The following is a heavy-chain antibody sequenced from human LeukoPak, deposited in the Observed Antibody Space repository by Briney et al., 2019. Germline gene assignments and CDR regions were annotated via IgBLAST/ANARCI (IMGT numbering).Heavy chain of an antibody. CDR2: IDYSGYT. Sequence: SQTLSLTCGVSGCSISSGNYYWSWIPQHTGKALEWIGYIDYSGYTYYSPSVKTRVTISVDTTKNKFSLRLRSVTAADTAVYYCARAPPHVRWFDPWGQGTLVTVSS. V-gene: IGHV4-31*11. J-gene: IGHJ5*02. CDR3: ARAPPHVRWFDP. CDR1: GCSISSGNYY.